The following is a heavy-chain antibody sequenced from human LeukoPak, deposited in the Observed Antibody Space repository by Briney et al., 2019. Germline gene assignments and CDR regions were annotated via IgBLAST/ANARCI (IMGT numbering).Heavy chain of an antibody. D-gene: IGHD2-8*02. V-gene: IGHV1-18*01. J-gene: IGHJ4*02. CDR2: ISAYNGDT. CDR1: GYTFTRYG. Sequence: ASVKVSCMASGYTFTRYGISWVRPAPGQGLEWMGWISAYNGDTNYAQNLQGRVTMTTDTSTRTGYMELRSLRSDDTAFYYCARESVTGFDYWGQGTLVTVSS. CDR3: ARESVTGFDY.